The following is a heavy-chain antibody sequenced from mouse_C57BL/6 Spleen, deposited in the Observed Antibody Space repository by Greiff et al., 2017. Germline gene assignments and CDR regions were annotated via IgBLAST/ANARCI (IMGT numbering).Heavy chain of an antibody. J-gene: IGHJ2*01. V-gene: IGHV1-55*01. D-gene: IGHD2-4*01. Sequence: QVQLKQSGAELVKPGASVKMSCKASGYTFTRSWITWVKQRPGQGLEWIGDIYPGSGSTNYNEKFKSKATLTVDTSSSTAYMQLSSLTSEDSAVYDWARRAYDYPFDYWGQGTTLTVSS. CDR3: ARRAYDYPFDY. CDR2: IYPGSGST. CDR1: GYTFTRSW.